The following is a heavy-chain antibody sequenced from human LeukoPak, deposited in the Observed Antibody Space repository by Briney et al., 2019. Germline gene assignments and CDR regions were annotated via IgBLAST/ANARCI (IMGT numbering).Heavy chain of an antibody. D-gene: IGHD2-21*02. V-gene: IGHV3-23*01. CDR1: GFNFANHA. CDR2: ISGGGDIT. CDR3: VREDTPATANY. Sequence: AGGSLRLSCAASGFNFANHAMSWVRQTPGKGLEWVSAISGGGDITYYADSVKGRFTISRDNSKDTLFLQTHSLRPGDTAVYYCVREDTPATANYWGQGTLVTISS. J-gene: IGHJ4*02.